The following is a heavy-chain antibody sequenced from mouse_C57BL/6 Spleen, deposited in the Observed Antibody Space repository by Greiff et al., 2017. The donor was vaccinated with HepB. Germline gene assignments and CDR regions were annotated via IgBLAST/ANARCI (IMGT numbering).Heavy chain of an antibody. J-gene: IGHJ3*01. Sequence: DVKLQESGPGLVKPSQSLSLTCSVTGYSITSGYYWNWIRQFPGNKLEWMGYISYDGSNNYNPSLKNRISITRDTSKNQFFLKLNSVTTEDTATYYCASGYYIAYWGQGTLVTVSA. V-gene: IGHV3-6*01. CDR3: ASGYYIAY. CDR2: ISYDGSN. D-gene: IGHD2-12*01. CDR1: GYSITSGYY.